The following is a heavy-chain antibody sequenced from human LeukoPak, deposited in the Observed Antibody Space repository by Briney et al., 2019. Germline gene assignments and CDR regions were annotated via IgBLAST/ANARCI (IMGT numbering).Heavy chain of an antibody. CDR1: GGSISSSSYY. J-gene: IGHJ4*02. Sequence: SETLSLTCTVSGGSISSSSYYWGWIRQSPGKGLEWIGSIYYSGSTYYNPSLKSRVTISVDTSKNQFSLKLSSVTAADTAVYYCVHSSGYYSVDYWGQGTLVTVSS. CDR2: IYYSGST. D-gene: IGHD3-22*01. V-gene: IGHV4-39*01. CDR3: VHSSGYYSVDY.